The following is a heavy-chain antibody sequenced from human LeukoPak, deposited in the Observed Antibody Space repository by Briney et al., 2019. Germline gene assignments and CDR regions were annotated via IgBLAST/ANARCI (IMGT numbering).Heavy chain of an antibody. Sequence: PGGSLRLSCAASGFTFSSYWMSWVRQAPGKGLEWVANIKQDGSEKYYVDSVKGRFTISRDNAKNSLYLQMNSLRAEDTAVYYCARDQYDILTGHILLDYWGQGTLVTVSS. CDR1: GFTFSSYW. V-gene: IGHV3-7*01. CDR3: ARDQYDILTGHILLDY. CDR2: IKQDGSEK. D-gene: IGHD3-9*01. J-gene: IGHJ4*02.